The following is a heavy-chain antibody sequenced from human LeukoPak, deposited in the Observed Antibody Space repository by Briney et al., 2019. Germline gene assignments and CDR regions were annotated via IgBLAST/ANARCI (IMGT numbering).Heavy chain of an antibody. CDR3: ARGTGSYLSDDY. Sequence: SETPSLTCAVYGGSFSGYYWSWIRQPPGKGLEWIGEINHSGSTNYNPSLKSRVTISVNTSKNQFSLKLSSVTAADTAVYYCARGTGSYLSDDYWGQGTLVTVSS. J-gene: IGHJ4*02. CDR1: GGSFSGYY. V-gene: IGHV4-34*01. D-gene: IGHD1-26*01. CDR2: INHSGST.